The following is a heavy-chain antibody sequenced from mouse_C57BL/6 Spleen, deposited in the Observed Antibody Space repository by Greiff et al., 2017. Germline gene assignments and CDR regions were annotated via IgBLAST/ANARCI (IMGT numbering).Heavy chain of an antibody. D-gene: IGHD1-1*01. CDR3: ATGGYYGSSYWYFDV. V-gene: IGHV1-74*01. Sequence: QVQLQQSGAELAKPGASVKLSCKASGYTFTSYWMHWVKQRPGQGLEWIGRIHPSDSDTNYNQKFKGKATLTVDKSSSTASMQLSRLISEDAAVYYCATGGYYGSSYWYFDVWGTGTTVTVSS. J-gene: IGHJ1*03. CDR2: IHPSDSDT. CDR1: GYTFTSYW.